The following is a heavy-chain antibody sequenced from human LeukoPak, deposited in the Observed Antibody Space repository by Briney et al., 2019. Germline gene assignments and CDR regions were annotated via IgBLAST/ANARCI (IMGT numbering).Heavy chain of an antibody. V-gene: IGHV4-59*01. CDR1: VDSISTYH. D-gene: IGHD3-16*01. CDR3: ARDRSLGIIDY. Sequence: SETLSLTCIVSVDSISTYHWSWIRQPPGEGLECIGYIYYSGSTNYNPSLKSRVTISVDASKNHFSLKLSSVTAADTAVYYCARDRSLGIIDYWGQGTLVTVSS. J-gene: IGHJ4*02. CDR2: IYYSGST.